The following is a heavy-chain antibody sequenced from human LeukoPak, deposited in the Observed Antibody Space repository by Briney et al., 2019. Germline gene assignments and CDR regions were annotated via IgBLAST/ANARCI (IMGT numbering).Heavy chain of an antibody. CDR1: GFTFSTYV. J-gene: IGHJ4*02. CDR2: ISSNGDNT. CDR3: VRGTGY. Sequence: GGSLRLSCSVSGFTFSTYVMHWVRQAPGKGLEYVSAISSNGDNTYYADSVKGRFTISRDNSKNTLYLQMSSLRADDTAVYYCVRGTGYWGQGTQVTVS. V-gene: IGHV3-64D*06.